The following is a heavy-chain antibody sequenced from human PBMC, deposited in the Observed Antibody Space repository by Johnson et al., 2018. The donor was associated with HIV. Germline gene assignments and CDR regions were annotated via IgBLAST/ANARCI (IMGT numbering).Heavy chain of an antibody. CDR2: IDSVGRGT. D-gene: IGHD3-9*01. CDR3: ARDRRFYDVLTSSSCPTFDL. J-gene: IGHJ3*01. V-gene: IGHV3-74*01. CDR1: GFTLSDHW. Sequence: VQLVESGGGSGQPGGSLRLSCAASGFTLSDHWMHWFRQVPGKGLAWVSRIDSVGRGTSYAASVKGRFTISRDNAKNTLSLQMNNLRAEDTAVYYCARDRRFYDVLTSSSCPTFDLWGQGTMVTVSS.